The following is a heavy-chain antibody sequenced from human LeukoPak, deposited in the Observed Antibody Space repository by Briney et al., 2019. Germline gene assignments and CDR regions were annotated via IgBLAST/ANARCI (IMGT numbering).Heavy chain of an antibody. Sequence: GGSLRLSCAASGFICSNYWMHWVRHAPGKGLVWVSRINIDSNNTRYADSVKGRFTISRDNAKNTLNLQMNSLRAEDTALYYCAKESSGPYYFDYWGQGTLVTVSS. V-gene: IGHV3-74*01. CDR3: AKESSGPYYFDY. D-gene: IGHD6-19*01. CDR2: INIDSNNT. J-gene: IGHJ4*02. CDR1: GFICSNYW.